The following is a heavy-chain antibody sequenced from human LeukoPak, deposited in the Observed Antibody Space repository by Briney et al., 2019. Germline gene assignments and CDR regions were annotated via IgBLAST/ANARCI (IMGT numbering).Heavy chain of an antibody. CDR1: GFSFSDYS. J-gene: IGHJ4*02. Sequence: PGGSLRLSCEASGFSFSDYSMSWVRRAPGRGLEWVSYISSSGSTKYYADSVEGRFTISRDNAKNSLYLQMNSLRVEDTAVYYCATLAFNFYGSGSYSPNRKIDYWGQGTLVTVSS. CDR3: ATLAFNFYGSGSYSPNRKIDY. D-gene: IGHD3-10*01. CDR2: ISSSGSTK. V-gene: IGHV3-48*04.